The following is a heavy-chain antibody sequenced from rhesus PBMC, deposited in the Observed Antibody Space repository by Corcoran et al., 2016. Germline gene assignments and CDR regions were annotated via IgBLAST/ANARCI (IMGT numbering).Heavy chain of an antibody. J-gene: IGHJ4*01. CDR2: IYGKSAST. CDR3: AGGTPPLGGC. CDR1: GGSISDYYY. V-gene: IGHV4S9*01. D-gene: IGHD6-31*01. Sequence: QVQLQESGPGLVKPSETLSLTCAVSGGSISDYYYWNWIRQPPGKGLEWIGKIYGKSASTYYNPSRKSRVTTSKDTSKNRFFLTLSSVTAAYTAVDYCAGGTPPLGGCWGQGVLVTVSS.